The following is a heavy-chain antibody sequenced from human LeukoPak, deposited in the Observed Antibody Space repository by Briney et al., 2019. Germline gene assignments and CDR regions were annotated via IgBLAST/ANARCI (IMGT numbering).Heavy chain of an antibody. V-gene: IGHV4-59*11. Sequence: SETLSLTCSVSGASIGSHYWSWIRQPPGKGLEWIGYVYFTGRTHHNPSLTSRVTISVDSFKKQVSLELRSVTAADTAVYFCARTGDGTNYYNYYYMDVWGKGTTITVSS. D-gene: IGHD1-14*01. CDR2: VYFTGRT. CDR3: ARTGDGTNYYNYYYMDV. CDR1: GASIGSHY. J-gene: IGHJ6*03.